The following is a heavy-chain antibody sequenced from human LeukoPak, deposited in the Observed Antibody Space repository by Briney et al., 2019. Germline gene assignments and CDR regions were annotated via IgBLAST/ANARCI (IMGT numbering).Heavy chain of an antibody. CDR3: ARVGYGSGSYYNEGADY. J-gene: IGHJ4*02. CDR1: GFTLSTYS. V-gene: IGHV3-21*01. Sequence: GGSLRLSCAASGFTLSTYSMNWVRQAPGKGLEWVSYISGRSTYIYYADSVKGRFTISRDSAKNSLYLQMNSLRAEDTAVYYCARVGYGSGSYYNEGADYWGQGTLVTVSS. D-gene: IGHD3-10*01. CDR2: ISGRSTYI.